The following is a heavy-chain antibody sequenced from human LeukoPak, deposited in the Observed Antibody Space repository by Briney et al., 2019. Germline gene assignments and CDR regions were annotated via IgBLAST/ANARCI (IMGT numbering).Heavy chain of an antibody. CDR1: GYTFSSYG. V-gene: IGHV1-18*01. D-gene: IGHD2-15*01. CDR3: ARDGSGDAFDI. J-gene: IGHJ3*02. CDR2: ISAYNGDT. Sequence: EASVKVSCKASGYTFSSYGISWVRQAPGQGPEWMGWISAYNGDTNYAQRLQGRVTMTTDTSTSTAYMELRSLRSDDTAVYYCARDGSGDAFDIWGQGTMVTVSS.